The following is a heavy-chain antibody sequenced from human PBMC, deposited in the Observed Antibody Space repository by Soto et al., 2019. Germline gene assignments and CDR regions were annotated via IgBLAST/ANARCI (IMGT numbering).Heavy chain of an antibody. D-gene: IGHD2-15*01. CDR1: GGTFSSYA. CDR3: PSSPRGGGSCRFDY. V-gene: IGHV1-69*01. CDR2: IIPIFGTA. J-gene: IGHJ4*02. Sequence: QVQLVQSGAEVKKPGSSVKVSCKASGGTFSSYAISWVRQAPGQGLEWRGGIIPIFGTANYAQKFQGKVTITADESTSTAYMELSSLRSEDTAVYYCPSSPRGGGSCRFDYWGQGTLVTVSS.